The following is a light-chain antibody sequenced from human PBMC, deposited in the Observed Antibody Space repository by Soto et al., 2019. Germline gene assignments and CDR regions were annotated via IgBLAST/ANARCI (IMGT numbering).Light chain of an antibody. V-gene: IGKV3-15*01. CDR2: RAS. J-gene: IGKJ2*01. CDR1: QTIDNN. Sequence: EIVLTQSPATLSVSTGQRATLSCRTSQTIDNNLAWYQQKPGQSPRLLIYRASTRAPGIPTRFSGGGAGTEFTLTISSLQSEDFAVYSCQQYNSWPQTFGQGTKLEI. CDR3: QQYNSWPQT.